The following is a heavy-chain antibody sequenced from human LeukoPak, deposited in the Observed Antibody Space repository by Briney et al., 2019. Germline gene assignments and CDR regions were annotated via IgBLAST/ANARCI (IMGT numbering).Heavy chain of an antibody. CDR1: GFTFSSYS. D-gene: IGHD2-21*02. Sequence: PGGSLRLSCAASGFTFSSYSMNWVRQAPGKGLEWVSSISSSSSYIYYADSVKGRFTISRDNAKNSLYLQMNSLRAEDTAVYYCASQAYCGGDCYSSPLYYFDYWGQGTLVTVSS. CDR3: ASQAYCGGDCYSSPLYYFDY. J-gene: IGHJ4*02. V-gene: IGHV3-21*04. CDR2: ISSSSSYI.